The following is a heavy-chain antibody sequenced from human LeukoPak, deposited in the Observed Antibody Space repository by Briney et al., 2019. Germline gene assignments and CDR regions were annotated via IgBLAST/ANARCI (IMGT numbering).Heavy chain of an antibody. D-gene: IGHD4-11*01. CDR2: IYHSGST. J-gene: IGHJ4*02. CDR1: GYSMSSGYY. CDR3: ARHAYSNYLLDY. V-gene: IGHV4-38-2*01. Sequence: PSETLSLTCAVSGYSMSSGYYWGWIRPPPGKGQECIGSIYHSGSTYYNPSLKSRVTISVDTSKNQFSLKLSSVTAAETAVYYCARHAYSNYLLDYWGQGTLVTVSS.